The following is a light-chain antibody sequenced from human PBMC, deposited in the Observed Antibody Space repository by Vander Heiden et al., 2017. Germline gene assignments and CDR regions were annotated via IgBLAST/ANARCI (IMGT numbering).Light chain of an antibody. V-gene: IGKV1-8*01. CDR2: AAS. Sequence: AIRMTQSPSSFSASTGDRVTITCRASQGISSYLAWYQQKPGKAPKLLIYAASTFQSGVPSTFSGSGSGTDFTLTIICLQSEDFATYYCQQDDSYPQTFGQGTKVEIK. J-gene: IGKJ1*01. CDR3: QQDDSYPQT. CDR1: QGISSY.